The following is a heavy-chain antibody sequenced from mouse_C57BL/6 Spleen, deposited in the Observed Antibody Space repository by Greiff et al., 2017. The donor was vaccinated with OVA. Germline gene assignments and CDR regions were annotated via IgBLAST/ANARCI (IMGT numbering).Heavy chain of an antibody. V-gene: IGHV1-80*01. CDR1: GYAFSSYW. CDR3: ARDWDVTWFAY. J-gene: IGHJ3*01. Sequence: QVQLQQSGAELVKPGASVKISCKASGYAFSSYWMNWVKQRPGKGLEWIGQIYPGDGDTNYNGKFKGKATLTADKSSSTAYMQLSSLTSADSAVYFCARDWDVTWFAYWGQGTLVTVSA. CDR2: IYPGDGDT. D-gene: IGHD4-1*01.